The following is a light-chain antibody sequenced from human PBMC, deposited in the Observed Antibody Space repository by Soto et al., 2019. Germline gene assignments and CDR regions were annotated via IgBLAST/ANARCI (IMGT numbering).Light chain of an antibody. CDR3: AACDYSLNAR. V-gene: IGLV1-44*01. CDR2: PND. CDR1: SXNIGDNP. Sequence: QSVLTQPPSASGTPGQSVTISCSGSSXNIGDNPVNWYRHLPGAAPTLLIYPNDQRPSGVPDRFSGSKSGTSASLVISGLQPGDEADYCCAACDYSLNARFGTGTKVTVL. J-gene: IGLJ1*01.